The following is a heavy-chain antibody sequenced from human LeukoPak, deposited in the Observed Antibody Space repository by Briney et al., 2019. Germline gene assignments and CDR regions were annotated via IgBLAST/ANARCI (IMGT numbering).Heavy chain of an antibody. CDR1: GGSFSGYY. CDR2: INHSGST. Sequence: SETLSLTCAVYGGSFSGYYWSWIRQPPGKGLEWIGEINHSGSTNYNPSLKSRVTISVDTSKNQFSLKLSSVTAVDTAVYYCARGAGYSSSWYHLAYYFDYWGQGTLVTVSS. V-gene: IGHV4-34*01. CDR3: ARGAGYSSSWYHLAYYFDY. J-gene: IGHJ4*02. D-gene: IGHD6-13*01.